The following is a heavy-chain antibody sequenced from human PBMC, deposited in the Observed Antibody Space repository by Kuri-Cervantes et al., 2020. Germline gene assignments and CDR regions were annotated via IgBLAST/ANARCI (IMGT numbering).Heavy chain of an antibody. CDR3: ARELRYSSSWYTHNWFDP. D-gene: IGHD6-13*01. V-gene: IGHV4-34*01. J-gene: IGHJ5*02. Sequence: SQTLSLTCAVYGWSFSGYYWSWIRQPPGKGLEWIGEINHSGSTNYNPSLKSRVTISVDTSKNQFSLKLNSVTAADTAVYYCARELRYSSSWYTHNWFDPWGQGTLVTVSS. CDR2: INHSGST. CDR1: GWSFSGYY.